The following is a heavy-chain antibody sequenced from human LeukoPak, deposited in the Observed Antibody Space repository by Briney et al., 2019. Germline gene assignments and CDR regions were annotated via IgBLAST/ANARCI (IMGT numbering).Heavy chain of an antibody. CDR2: INHSGST. D-gene: IGHD1-26*01. J-gene: IGHJ4*02. CDR1: GGSFSGYY. Sequence: PSETLSLTCAVYGGSFSGYYWSWIRQPPGRGLEGIGEINHSGSTNYNPSLKSRVTISVDTSKNQFSLKLSSVTAADTAVYYCARGFSDFSGSYDYWGQGTLVTVSS. V-gene: IGHV4-34*01. CDR3: ARGFSDFSGSYDY.